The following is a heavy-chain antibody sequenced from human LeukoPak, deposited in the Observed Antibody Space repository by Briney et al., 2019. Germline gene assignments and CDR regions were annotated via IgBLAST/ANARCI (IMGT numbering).Heavy chain of an antibody. CDR1: GFTSTSYW. J-gene: IGHJ4*02. Sequence: GGSLRLSRAPSGFTSTSYWMSWVRQAPGEGVWRVANIKQDGSEKYYVDSVKRRFTISRDNAKNSLYLQMNSLRAEDTAVYYCASTGGVTIFGVVRNYWGQGTLVTVSS. D-gene: IGHD3-3*01. V-gene: IGHV3-7*02. CDR2: IKQDGSEK. CDR3: ASTGGVTIFGVVRNY.